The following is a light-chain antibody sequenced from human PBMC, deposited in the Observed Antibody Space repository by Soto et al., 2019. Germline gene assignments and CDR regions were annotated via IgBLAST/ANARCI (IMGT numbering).Light chain of an antibody. CDR2: GAT. CDR1: QNVFSD. CDR3: QQYRSWPRT. Sequence: EILLTQSPATLSVSPGETATLSCRASQNVFSDLAWYQQKPGQAPRLLVYGATTRATDAPAKFRGSGSGTEFSLTISSLQSEDFATYYCQQYRSWPRTFGQGSKVAI. J-gene: IGKJ1*01. V-gene: IGKV3-15*01.